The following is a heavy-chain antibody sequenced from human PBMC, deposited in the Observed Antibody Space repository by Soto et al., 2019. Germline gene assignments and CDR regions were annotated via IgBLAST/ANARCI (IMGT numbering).Heavy chain of an antibody. V-gene: IGHV4-39*01. CDR2: SYNSGST. J-gene: IGHJ5*02. Sequence: QLQLQESGPGLVKPSETLSLTCTVSGGSISSSSFYWGWIRQPPGKGLEMSGSSYNSGSTYYSPSLTSRVTVSVDTPKNQLPLTLSPVTAAAADVYYCARREIAAGTYWSFDPWGQGTLVTVSS. D-gene: IGHD6-13*01. CDR1: GGSISSSSFY. CDR3: ARREIAAGTYWSFDP.